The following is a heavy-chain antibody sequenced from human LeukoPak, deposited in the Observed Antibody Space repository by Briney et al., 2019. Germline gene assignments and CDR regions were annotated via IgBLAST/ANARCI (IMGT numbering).Heavy chain of an antibody. V-gene: IGHV3-23*01. Sequence: GGSLRLSCAASGFTFSSYDMSWVRQAPGKGLEWVSAISGSGGSTYYADSVKGRFTISRDNSKNTLYLQMNSLRAEDTAVYYCAKINDIVVVVAATCYFDYWGRGTLVTVSS. CDR1: GFTFSSYD. J-gene: IGHJ4*02. D-gene: IGHD2-15*01. CDR3: AKINDIVVVVAATCYFDY. CDR2: ISGSGGST.